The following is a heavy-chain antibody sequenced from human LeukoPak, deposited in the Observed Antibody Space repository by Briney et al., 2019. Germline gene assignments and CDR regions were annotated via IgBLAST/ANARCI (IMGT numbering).Heavy chain of an antibody. CDR3: ARQTGSGLFTLP. CDR1: GGSFSGYY. CDR2: INHSGST. V-gene: IGHV4-34*01. D-gene: IGHD3/OR15-3a*01. J-gene: IGHJ4*02. Sequence: SETLSLTCAVYGGSFSGYYWSWIRQPPGKGLEWIGEINHSGSTNYNPSLKSRVTIPVDTSKNQFSLKLSSVTATDTAMYYCARQTGSGLFTLPGGQGTLVTVSS.